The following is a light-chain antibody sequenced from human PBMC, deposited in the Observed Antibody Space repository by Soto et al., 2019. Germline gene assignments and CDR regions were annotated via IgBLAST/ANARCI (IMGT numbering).Light chain of an antibody. CDR3: QHYYGFSRT. Sequence: DVQMTRSPSALTAAVGDRVTITCRASQGTVRWLAWYQQKPGKAPKLLIYDASTLESGVPSRFSGSGAGTEFTLTISSLQPDDFATYYCQHYYGFSRTFGQGTKVDIK. CDR1: QGTVRW. J-gene: IGKJ1*01. CDR2: DAS. V-gene: IGKV1-5*01.